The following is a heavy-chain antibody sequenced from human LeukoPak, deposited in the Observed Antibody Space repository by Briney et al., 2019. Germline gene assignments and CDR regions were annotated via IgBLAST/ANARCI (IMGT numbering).Heavy chain of an antibody. V-gene: IGHV3-23*01. Sequence: GGSLRLSCAASGFTFSSYAMSWVRQAPGKGLEWVSTISGSGGSTYYADSVKGRFTISRDNSKNTLYLQMNSLRAEDTAVYYCAKGTSMIVVVTDSFDYWGQGILVTVSS. J-gene: IGHJ4*02. D-gene: IGHD3-22*01. CDR1: GFTFSSYA. CDR3: AKGTSMIVVVTDSFDY. CDR2: ISGSGGST.